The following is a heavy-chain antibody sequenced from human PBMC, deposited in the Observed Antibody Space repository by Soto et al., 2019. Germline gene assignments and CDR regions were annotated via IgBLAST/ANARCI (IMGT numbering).Heavy chain of an antibody. CDR1: GGSISEKY. CDR3: VASLAASGLNWLDP. Sequence: SETLSLTCIVSGGSISEKYWNWVRQPPGKGLEWIGLIFANGHTDYNPSLKSRVTMSVDASKNQFSLRLTSMTAADTAVYYCVASLAASGLNWLDPWGRGTLVTSPQ. J-gene: IGHJ5*02. V-gene: IGHV4-4*07. CDR2: IFANGHT. D-gene: IGHD6-13*01.